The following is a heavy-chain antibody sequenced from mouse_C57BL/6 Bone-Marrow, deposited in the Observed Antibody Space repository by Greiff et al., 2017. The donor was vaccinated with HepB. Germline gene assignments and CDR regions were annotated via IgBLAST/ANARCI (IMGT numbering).Heavy chain of an antibody. D-gene: IGHD2-12*01. V-gene: IGHV2-2*01. CDR2: IWSGGST. Sequence: VQRVESGPGLVQPSQSLSITCTVSGFSLTSYGVHWVRQSPGKGLEWLGVIWSGGSTDYNAAFISRLSISKDNSKSQVFFKMNSLQADDTAIYYCARKLLEGYWYFDVWGTGTTVTVSS. J-gene: IGHJ1*03. CDR1: GFSLTSYG. CDR3: ARKLLEGYWYFDV.